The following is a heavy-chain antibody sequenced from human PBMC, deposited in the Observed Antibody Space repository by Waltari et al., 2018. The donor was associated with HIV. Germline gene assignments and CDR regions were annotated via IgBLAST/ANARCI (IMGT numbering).Heavy chain of an antibody. J-gene: IGHJ6*02. CDR3: ARDNWNDYYYYGMDV. CDR1: GYTFTSIG. Sequence: QVQLVQSGAEAEKPGAYVKVSCKASGYTFTSIGISWVRQAPGHGLEWMGWINAYNGNTNYAQELQGRATMTTDTSTSTAYMELRSLRSDDTAVFYCARDNWNDYYYYGMDVWGQGTTVTVSS. V-gene: IGHV1-18*01. D-gene: IGHD1-1*01. CDR2: INAYNGNT.